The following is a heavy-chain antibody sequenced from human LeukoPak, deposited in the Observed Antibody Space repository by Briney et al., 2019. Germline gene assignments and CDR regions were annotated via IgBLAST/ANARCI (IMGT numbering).Heavy chain of an antibody. V-gene: IGHV3-7*01. CDR2: IKQDGSEK. Sequence: GGSLRLSCAASGFTFSSYWMSWVRQAPGKGLEWVANIKQDGSEKYYVDSVKGRFTISRDNAKNSLYLQMNSLRAEDTAVYYCARVNIYDYSILGGNFDYWDQGTLVTVSS. D-gene: IGHD4-11*01. J-gene: IGHJ4*02. CDR3: ARVNIYDYSILGGNFDY. CDR1: GFTFSSYW.